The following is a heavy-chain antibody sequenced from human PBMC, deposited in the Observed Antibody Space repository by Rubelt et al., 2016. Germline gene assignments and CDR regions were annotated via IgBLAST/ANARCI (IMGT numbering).Heavy chain of an antibody. Sequence: QVQLVQSGAEVKKPGASVKVSCKASGYTFTSYGISWVRQAPGQGLEWMGWISAYNGNTNYAQKVRGRGTWTTETSKSTAYMERSSLRSGDTAVYYWARVAAVAGTFDYWGQGTLVTVSS. J-gene: IGHJ4*02. CDR2: ISAYNGNT. CDR3: ARVAAVAGTFDY. V-gene: IGHV1-18*01. D-gene: IGHD6-19*01. CDR1: GYTFTSYG.